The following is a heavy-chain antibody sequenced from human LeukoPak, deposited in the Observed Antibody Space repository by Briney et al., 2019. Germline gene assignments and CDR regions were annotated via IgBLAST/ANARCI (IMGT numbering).Heavy chain of an antibody. V-gene: IGHV4-38-2*02. Sequence: SETLSLTCTVSGYSISSGYYWGWIRQPPGKGLEWIGSIYHSGSTYYNPSLKSRVTISVDTSKNQFSLKLSSVTAADTAVYYCARHMIDYFDYWGQGTLVTVSS. CDR3: ARHMIDYFDY. D-gene: IGHD3-22*01. CDR1: GYSISSGYY. J-gene: IGHJ4*02. CDR2: IYHSGST.